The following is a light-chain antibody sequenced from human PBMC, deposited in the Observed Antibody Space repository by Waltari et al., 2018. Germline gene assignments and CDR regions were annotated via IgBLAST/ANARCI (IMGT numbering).Light chain of an antibody. CDR1: QGIRSN. CDR3: QQYENWPPIT. J-gene: IGKJ4*01. CDR2: GAS. V-gene: IGKV3-15*01. Sequence: EIVMTQSPGTLSVSPGERATLSCWASQGIRSNLAWDQQKPGQAPRLLIYGASTRATGIPARFSGSGSGTDFTLTISSLQSEDLAVYYCQQYENWPPITFGGGTKVEIK.